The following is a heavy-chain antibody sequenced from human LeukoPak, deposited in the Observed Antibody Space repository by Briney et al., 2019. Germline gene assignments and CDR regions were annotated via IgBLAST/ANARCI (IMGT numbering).Heavy chain of an antibody. Sequence: GGSLRLSCAASGFTFSRIAMTWVRQAPGKGLEWVSTIRSNGDTAYNADSVRGRFAISRDNSKNALFLQMNSLRVEDTAIYYCAKGQELDDGVFDSWGQGTLVTVAS. V-gene: IGHV3-23*01. CDR1: GFTFSRIA. CDR2: IRSNGDTA. J-gene: IGHJ4*02. CDR3: AKGQELDDGVFDS. D-gene: IGHD1-1*01.